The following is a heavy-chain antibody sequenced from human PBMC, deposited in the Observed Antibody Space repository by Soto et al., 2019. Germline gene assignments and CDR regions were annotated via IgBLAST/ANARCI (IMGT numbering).Heavy chain of an antibody. V-gene: IGHV4-34*01. CDR1: GGSFNDYY. J-gene: IGHJ4*02. CDR2: IKQTGRT. D-gene: IGHD3-16*01. Sequence: PSETLSLTCAVYGGSFNDYYWSWIRKPPGKGLEWIGEIKQTGRTNYSRSLKSRVTISVDTSKNQFSLKLSSVTAAYKAVCYCARLGHLFDCWGQGILVTVSS. CDR3: ARLGHLFDC.